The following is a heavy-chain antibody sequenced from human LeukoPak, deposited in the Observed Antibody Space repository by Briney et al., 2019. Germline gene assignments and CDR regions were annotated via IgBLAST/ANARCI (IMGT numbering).Heavy chain of an antibody. CDR3: AKDRDSGYEALDY. CDR1: GFTFSSYA. CDR2: ISGSGGST. J-gene: IGHJ4*02. Sequence: SGGSLRLSCAASGFTFSSYAMSWVRQAPGKGLEWGSVISGSGGSTYYADSVKGRFTISRDNFKNTLYLQMNSLRAEDTAVYYCAKDRDSGYEALDYWGQGTLVTVSS. V-gene: IGHV3-23*01. D-gene: IGHD5-12*01.